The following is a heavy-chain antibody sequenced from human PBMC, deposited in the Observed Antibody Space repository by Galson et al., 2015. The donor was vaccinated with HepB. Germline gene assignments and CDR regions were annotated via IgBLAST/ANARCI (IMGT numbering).Heavy chain of an antibody. V-gene: IGHV2-5*02. CDR1: GFSLSTNGVS. D-gene: IGHD3-22*01. CDR2: IYWDDDK. Sequence: PALVKPTQTLTLTCTLSGFSLSTNGVSVGWIRQPPGKALEWLVLIYWDDDKRYSPSLKSRLTITKDTSKNQVVLTMTNMDPVDTATYYCAHRPGAHYSDTSGEFGCWGQGTLVTGSS. CDR3: AHRPGAHYSDTSGEFGC. J-gene: IGHJ4*02.